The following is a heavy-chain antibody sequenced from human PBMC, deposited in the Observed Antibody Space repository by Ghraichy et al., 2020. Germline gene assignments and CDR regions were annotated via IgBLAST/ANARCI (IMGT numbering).Heavy chain of an antibody. J-gene: IGHJ2*01. Sequence: LSLTCAASGFTFSSYWMHWVRQAPGKGLVWVSRINSDGSSTSYADSVKGRFTISRDNAKNTLYLQMNSLRAEDTAVYYCAREGPEGDFWSGYYSRGYFDLWGRGTLVTVSS. D-gene: IGHD3-3*01. CDR2: INSDGSST. CDR1: GFTFSSYW. CDR3: AREGPEGDFWSGYYSRGYFDL. V-gene: IGHV3-74*01.